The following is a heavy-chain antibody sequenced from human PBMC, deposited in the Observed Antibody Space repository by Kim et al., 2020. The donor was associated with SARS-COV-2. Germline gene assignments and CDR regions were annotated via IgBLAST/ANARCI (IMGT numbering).Heavy chain of an antibody. V-gene: IGHV3-9*01. CDR1: GFTFGDYA. CDR3: AKDIGKLGAVAGTVFDY. CDR2: ISWNSADI. J-gene: IGHJ4*02. D-gene: IGHD6-19*01. Sequence: GGSLRLSCAASGFTFGDYAIHWVRQTPGKGLEWVSGISWNSADINYADSVKGRFTFSRDNDRNSLYLQMNSLRAEDTAFYYCAKDIGKLGAVAGTVFDYWGQGTLVTVSS.